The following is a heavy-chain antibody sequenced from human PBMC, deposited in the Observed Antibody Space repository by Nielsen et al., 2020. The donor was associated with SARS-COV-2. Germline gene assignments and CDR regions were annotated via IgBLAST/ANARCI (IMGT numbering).Heavy chain of an antibody. Sequence: GESLKISCAASGFTFSSYGMHWVRQAPGKGLEWVAVISYDGSNKYYADSVKGRFTISRDNSKNTLYLQMNSLRAEDTAVYYCARDEAYSYVTNYGMDVWGQGTTVTVSS. D-gene: IGHD5-18*01. V-gene: IGHV3-30*03. J-gene: IGHJ6*02. CDR2: ISYDGSNK. CDR1: GFTFSSYG. CDR3: ARDEAYSYVTNYGMDV.